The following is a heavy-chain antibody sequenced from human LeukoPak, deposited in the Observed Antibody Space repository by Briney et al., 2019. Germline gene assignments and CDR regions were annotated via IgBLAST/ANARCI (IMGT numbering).Heavy chain of an antibody. CDR1: GGTFSSYA. D-gene: IGHD4-11*01. J-gene: IGHJ6*02. Sequence: AAGKVSCKASGGTFSSYAISWVRQAPGQGLEWMGRIIPILGIANYAQKFQGRVTITADKSTSAAYMELSSLRSEDTAVYYCASAVDYSNYYYYSGMDVWGQGTTVTVSS. CDR3: ASAVDYSNYYYYSGMDV. CDR2: IIPILGIA. V-gene: IGHV1-69*04.